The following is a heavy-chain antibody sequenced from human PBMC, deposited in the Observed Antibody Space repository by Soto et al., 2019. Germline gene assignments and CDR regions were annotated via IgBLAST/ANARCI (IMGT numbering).Heavy chain of an antibody. CDR2: INSDGSST. CDR3: ARERVYDYFHGGWFDP. V-gene: IGHV3-74*01. J-gene: IGHJ5*02. CDR1: GFTFSSYW. D-gene: IGHD4-17*01. Sequence: PGGSLRLSCAASGFTFSSYWMHWVRQAPGKGLVWVSRINSDGSSTSYADSVKGRFTISRDNAKNTLYLQMNSLRAEDTAVYYCARERVYDYFHGGWFDPWGQGTLVTSPQ.